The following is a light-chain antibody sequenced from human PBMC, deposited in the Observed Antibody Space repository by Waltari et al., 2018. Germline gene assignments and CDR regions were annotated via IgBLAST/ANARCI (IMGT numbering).Light chain of an antibody. V-gene: IGKV3-20*01. Sequence: ENVLTQSPGTLSLSPGESATLSCMASRSVSVNNLAWYQQKPGRAPRLLIHGISSRATGIPDRFSGSGSGTDFTLTISRLEPEDFAVYYCHQYGSSPQTFGQGTKVEVK. CDR3: HQYGSSPQT. CDR2: GIS. J-gene: IGKJ1*01. CDR1: RSVSVNN.